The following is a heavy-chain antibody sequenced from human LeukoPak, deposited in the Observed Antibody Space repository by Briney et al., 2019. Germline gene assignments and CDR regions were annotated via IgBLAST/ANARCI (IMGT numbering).Heavy chain of an antibody. CDR2: ISYDGSNK. D-gene: IGHD4-17*01. V-gene: IGHV3-30*03. CDR1: GFTFSSYG. J-gene: IGHJ3*02. CDR3: ARGSTLYGDYGGLFDI. Sequence: AGGSLRLSCAASGFTFSSYGMHWVRRAPGKGLEWVAVISYDGSNKYYADSVKGRFTISRDNSKNTLYLQMNSLRAEDTAVYYCARGSTLYGDYGGLFDIWGQGTMVTVSS.